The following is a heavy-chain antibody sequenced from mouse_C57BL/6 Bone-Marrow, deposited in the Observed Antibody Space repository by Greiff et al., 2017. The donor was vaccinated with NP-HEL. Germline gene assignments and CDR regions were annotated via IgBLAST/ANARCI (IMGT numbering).Heavy chain of an antibody. CDR3: CSLLRTEYFDV. CDR2: IYPRDGST. J-gene: IGHJ1*03. D-gene: IGHD1-2*01. Sequence: VKLQESDAELVKPGASVKISCKVSGYTFTDHTIHWMKQRPEQGLEWIGYIYPRDGSTKYNEKFKGKATLTADKSSSTAYMQLNSLTSEDSAVYFCCSLLRTEYFDVWGTGTTVTVSS. V-gene: IGHV1-78*01. CDR1: GYTFTDHT.